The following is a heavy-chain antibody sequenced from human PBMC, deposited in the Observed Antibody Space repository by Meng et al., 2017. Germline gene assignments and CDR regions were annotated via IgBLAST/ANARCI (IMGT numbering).Heavy chain of an antibody. Sequence: GESLKISCAASGFTFSDHYMDWLRQAPGKGLEWVGRTRNKANSYTTEYAASVKGRFTISRDDSRNSLNLQMNSLRTEDTAVYYCARVWNTGSFYGLYNWGQGTLVTVSS. CDR3: ARVWNTGSFYGLYN. D-gene: IGHD1-26*01. J-gene: IGHJ4*02. CDR2: TRNKANSYTT. V-gene: IGHV3-72*01. CDR1: GFTFSDHY.